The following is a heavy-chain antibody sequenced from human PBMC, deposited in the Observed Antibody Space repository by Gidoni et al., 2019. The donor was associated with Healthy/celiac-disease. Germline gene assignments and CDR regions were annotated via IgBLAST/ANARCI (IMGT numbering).Heavy chain of an antibody. J-gene: IGHJ6*02. Sequence: QVQLQESGPGLVKPSETLSLTCTVSGGSISSYYWSWIRQPPGKGLEWIGYIYYSGSTNYNPSLKSRVTISVDTSKNQFSLKLSSVTAADTAVYYCARDSSFPAVAGHGNYYYYGMDVWGQGTTVTVSS. CDR1: GGSISSYY. D-gene: IGHD6-19*01. V-gene: IGHV4-59*01. CDR3: ARDSSFPAVAGHGNYYYYGMDV. CDR2: IYYSGST.